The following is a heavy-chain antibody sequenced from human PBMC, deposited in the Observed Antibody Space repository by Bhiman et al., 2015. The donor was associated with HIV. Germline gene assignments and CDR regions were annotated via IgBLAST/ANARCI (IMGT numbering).Heavy chain of an antibody. CDR3: ARSNYLGAFDI. V-gene: IGHV3-21*01. Sequence: EVQLVESGGGLVKPGGSLRLSCAASGFTFNSYSMNWVRQAPGKGLEWVASISSSGTYIYYADSVKGRFTISRDNAKNSLYLQMNSLRAEDTAVYYCARSNYLGAFDIWGQGTIVIVSS. D-gene: IGHD1-7*01. CDR1: GFTFNSYS. J-gene: IGHJ3*02. CDR2: ISSSGTYI.